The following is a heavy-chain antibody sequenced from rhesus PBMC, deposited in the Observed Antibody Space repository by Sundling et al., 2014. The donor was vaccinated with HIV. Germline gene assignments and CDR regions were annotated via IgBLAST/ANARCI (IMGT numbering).Heavy chain of an antibody. J-gene: IGHJ4*01. Sequence: QVQLQESGPGLVKPSETLSLTCTVSGASISSYWWSWIRQPPGKGLEWIGEINGNSGSTNYNPSLKSRVTISRDTSKNQFSLKLSSVTAADTAVYFCARESVAGLLGRGFDHWGQGLQVIVSS. CDR3: ARESVAGLLGRGFDH. CDR1: GASISSYW. CDR2: INGNSGST. D-gene: IGHD6-37*01. V-gene: IGHV4-80*01.